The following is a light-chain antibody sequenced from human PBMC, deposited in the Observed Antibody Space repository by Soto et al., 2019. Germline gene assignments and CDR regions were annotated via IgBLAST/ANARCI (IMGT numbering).Light chain of an antibody. V-gene: IGKV1-5*02. CDR1: QSISSW. CDR2: DAS. J-gene: IGKJ5*01. Sequence: MQMTQSPSSLSASVGDRVTIICQASQSISSWLAWYQQKPGKAPKHLIYDASSLKSGVLTGFSSGASWTESTRTISSVQPDDFASHYCKQYNSNTFGQGTRLEIK. CDR3: KQYNSNT.